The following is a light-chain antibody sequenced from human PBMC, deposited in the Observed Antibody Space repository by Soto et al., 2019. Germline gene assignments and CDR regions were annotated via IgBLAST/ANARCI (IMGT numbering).Light chain of an antibody. CDR2: DAS. CDR1: QSISRW. Sequence: DIKMTWSPSTLCASVGYRVTITCRASQSISRWLAWYQQKPGKATNLLIYDASSLESGVPSRFSGSGSGTEFTLNINTLQPDDFATYYCHQNHSYSTETFGQGNKVDI. CDR3: HQNHSYSTET. V-gene: IGKV1-5*01. J-gene: IGKJ1*01.